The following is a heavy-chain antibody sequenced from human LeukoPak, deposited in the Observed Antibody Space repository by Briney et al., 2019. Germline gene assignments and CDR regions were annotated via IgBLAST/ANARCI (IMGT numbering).Heavy chain of an antibody. CDR3: ARHIKEAAWFDP. Sequence: PSETLSLTCTVSGGSITSYYWSWIRQPPGKGLEWIGYIYYSGSTNYNPSLKSRVTISVDTSKNQFSLKLSSVTAADTAVYYCARHIKEAAWFDPWGQGTLVTVSS. D-gene: IGHD3-10*01. CDR1: GGSITSYY. CDR2: IYYSGST. V-gene: IGHV4-59*08. J-gene: IGHJ5*02.